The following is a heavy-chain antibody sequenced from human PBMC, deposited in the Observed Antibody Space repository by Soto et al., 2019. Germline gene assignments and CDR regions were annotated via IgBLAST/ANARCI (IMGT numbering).Heavy chain of an antibody. CDR2: ISISSGTI. CDR3: ARPRGFSYALPDY. V-gene: IGHV3-48*02. CDR1: GFTFSSYD. Sequence: EVQLVESGGGLVQPGGSLRLSCSASGFTFSSYDMNWVRQAPGKGLEWVSSISISSGTIYYADSVKGLFTITRDNAKHSLYLQMSILLDEDTAVYYCARPRGFSYALPDYWGQGTLVTVSS. D-gene: IGHD5-18*01. J-gene: IGHJ4*02.